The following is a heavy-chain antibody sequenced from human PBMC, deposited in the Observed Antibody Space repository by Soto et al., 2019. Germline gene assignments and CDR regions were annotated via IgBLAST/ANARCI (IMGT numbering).Heavy chain of an antibody. Sequence: PGGSLRLSCAASGFTFSSYWMIWVRQAPVKGLECVANIKQYGSEKYYVDSVKGRFTISGYNAKNSLYLQMNGLRADHTALYYCXRXEETAMALMGYDIPHFDYWGQGTLVTVSS. J-gene: IGHJ4*02. CDR3: XRXEETAMALMGYDIPHFDY. CDR1: GFTFSSYW. CDR2: IKQYGSEK. D-gene: IGHD2-8*01. V-gene: IGHV3-7*01.